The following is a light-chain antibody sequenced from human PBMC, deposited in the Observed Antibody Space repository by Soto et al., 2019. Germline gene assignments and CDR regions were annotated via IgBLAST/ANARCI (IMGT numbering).Light chain of an antibody. CDR3: LQYNTYPRT. CDR1: QSLSTC. Sequence: DIQMTQSPSTLSASVGDRVTITCRARQSLSTCLAWYQHKPGKAPKLLIYKASSLDSGVTSRFSVSGSGTAVTLNISSLQPDEFATYYCLQYNTYPRTFGGGKTVE. V-gene: IGKV1-5*03. CDR2: KAS. J-gene: IGKJ4*01.